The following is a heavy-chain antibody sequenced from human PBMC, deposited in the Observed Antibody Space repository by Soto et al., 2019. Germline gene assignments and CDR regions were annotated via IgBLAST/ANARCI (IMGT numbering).Heavy chain of an antibody. CDR1: GFTFSSYG. CDR3: ARGGGLYYYGSGSYYSIDY. CDR2: IWYDGSNK. J-gene: IGHJ4*02. Sequence: QEQLVESGGGVVQPGRSLRLSCAASGFTFSSYGMHWVHQAPGKGLEWVAVIWYDGSNKYYADSVKGRFTISRDNSKNTLYLQMNSLRAEDTAVYYCARGGGLYYYGSGSYYSIDYWGQGTLVTVSS. V-gene: IGHV3-33*01. D-gene: IGHD3-10*01.